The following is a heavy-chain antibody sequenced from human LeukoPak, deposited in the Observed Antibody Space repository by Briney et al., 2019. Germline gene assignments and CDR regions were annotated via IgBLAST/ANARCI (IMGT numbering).Heavy chain of an antibody. CDR2: INAGNGNT. Sequence: ASVKVSCKASGCTFTSYGISWVRQAPGQGLEWMGWINAGNGNTKYSQKFQGRVTITRDTSASTAYMELSSLRSEDTAVYYCARARYSYGYPTHAFDIWGQGTMVTVSS. V-gene: IGHV1-3*01. CDR1: GCTFTSYG. CDR3: ARARYSYGYPTHAFDI. D-gene: IGHD5-18*01. J-gene: IGHJ3*02.